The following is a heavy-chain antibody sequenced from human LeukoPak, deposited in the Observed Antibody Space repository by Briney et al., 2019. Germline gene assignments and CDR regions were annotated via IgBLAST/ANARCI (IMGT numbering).Heavy chain of an antibody. CDR3: ARIGRGDGYKAFDY. J-gene: IGHJ4*02. CDR1: GYSISSGYY. V-gene: IGHV4-38-2*02. Sequence: SETLSLTCTVSGYSISSGYYWGSIRQPPGKGLEWIGSIYHSGSTYYNPSLKSRVTISVDTSKNQFSLKLSSVTAADTAVYHCARIGRGDGYKAFDYWGQGTLVTVSS. CDR2: IYHSGST. D-gene: IGHD5-24*01.